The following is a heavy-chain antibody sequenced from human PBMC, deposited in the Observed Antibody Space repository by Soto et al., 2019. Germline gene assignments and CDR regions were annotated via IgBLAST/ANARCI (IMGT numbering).Heavy chain of an antibody. D-gene: IGHD6-19*01. J-gene: IGHJ4*02. CDR1: GFTFSSYT. CDR3: ASPGPTGYSSGWHLYFDY. CDR2: ISSSSSTI. Sequence: GGFLRLSCAASGFTFSSYTMNWVRQAPGKGLEWVSYISSSSSTICYADSVKGRFTISRDNAKNSLYLQMNSLRGEDTAVYYCASPGPTGYSSGWHLYFDYWGQGTLVNVSS. V-gene: IGHV3-48*01.